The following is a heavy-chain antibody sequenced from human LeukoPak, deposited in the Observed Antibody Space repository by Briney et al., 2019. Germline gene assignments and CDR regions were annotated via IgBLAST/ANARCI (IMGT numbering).Heavy chain of an antibody. J-gene: IGHJ4*02. CDR1: GFSFSSYA. D-gene: IGHD6-19*01. Sequence: GGSLRLSCAASGFSFSSYAMHWVRKAPGKGLEWVAVISYDGSNKYYADSVKGRFTISRDNSKNTLYLQMNSLRAEDTAVYYCARDRAVAGIRDFDYWGQGTLVTVSS. CDR2: ISYDGSNK. V-gene: IGHV3-30-3*01. CDR3: ARDRAVAGIRDFDY.